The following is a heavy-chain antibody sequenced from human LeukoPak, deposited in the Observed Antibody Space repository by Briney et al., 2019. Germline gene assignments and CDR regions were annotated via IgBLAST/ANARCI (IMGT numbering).Heavy chain of an antibody. CDR2: ISYDGSNK. J-gene: IGHJ6*02. CDR1: GFTFSSYA. D-gene: IGHD2-8*01. Sequence: WGSLRLSCAASGFTFSSYAMHWVRQAPGKGLEWVAVISYDGSNKYYADSVKGRFTISRDNSKNTLYLQMNSLRAEDTAVYYCARGEVYSADYYYYYGMDVWGQGTTVTVSS. CDR3: ARGEVYSADYYYYYGMDV. V-gene: IGHV3-30*04.